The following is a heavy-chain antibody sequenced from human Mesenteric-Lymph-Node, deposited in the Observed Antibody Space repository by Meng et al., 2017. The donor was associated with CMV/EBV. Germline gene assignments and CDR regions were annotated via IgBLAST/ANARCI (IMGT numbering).Heavy chain of an antibody. CDR1: MFTFTNYD. Sequence: ETLSLTCAACMFTFTNYDTRKGLEWVSSLSTAGDTYFPGSVKGQFTISRENAKSSLYLQMNSLRAGDTAVYYCARDPTVTTVGYFDYWGQGTLVTVSS. CDR2: LSTAGDT. V-gene: IGHV3-13*03. CDR3: ARDPTVTTVGYFDY. J-gene: IGHJ4*02. D-gene: IGHD4-17*01.